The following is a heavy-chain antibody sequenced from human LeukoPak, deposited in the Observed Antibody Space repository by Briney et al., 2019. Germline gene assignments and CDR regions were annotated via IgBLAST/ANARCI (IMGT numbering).Heavy chain of an antibody. J-gene: IGHJ4*02. CDR1: GFTFSSYA. Sequence: PGGSLRLSCAASGFTFSSYAMHWVRQAPGKGLEWVAVISYDGSNKYYADSVKGRFTISRDNSKNTLYPQMNSLRAEDTAVYYCAREDYDMDYFDYWGQGTLVTVSS. V-gene: IGHV3-30-3*01. D-gene: IGHD3-9*01. CDR2: ISYDGSNK. CDR3: AREDYDMDYFDY.